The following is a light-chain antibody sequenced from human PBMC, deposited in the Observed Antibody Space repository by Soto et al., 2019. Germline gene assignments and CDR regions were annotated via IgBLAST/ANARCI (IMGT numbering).Light chain of an antibody. CDR3: QQYYSYPRT. CDR1: QGISSY. CDR2: AAS. Sequence: AIRMTQSPSSFSASTGDRVTITCRASQGISSYLAWYQQKPGKAPKLLIYAASTLQSGVTSRFSGSGSGKDFTLTISSLQSEDFATYYCQQYYSYPRTFGQGTKVEIK. V-gene: IGKV1-8*01. J-gene: IGKJ1*01.